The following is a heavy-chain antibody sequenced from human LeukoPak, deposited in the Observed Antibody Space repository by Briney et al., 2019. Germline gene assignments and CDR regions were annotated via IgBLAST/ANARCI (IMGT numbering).Heavy chain of an antibody. V-gene: IGHV3-20*04. CDR1: GFTFDDFG. J-gene: IGHJ6*03. D-gene: IGHD3-3*01. CDR3: AREYYDFWSGYHYYYYMDV. Sequence: GGSLRLSCAASGFTFDDFGMSWVRQAPGKGLEWVSGINGSGGSTGYADSVKGRFTMSRDNAKNSLYLQMNSLRDEDTAVYYCAREYYDFWSGYHYYYYMDVWGKGITVTVSS. CDR2: INGSGGST.